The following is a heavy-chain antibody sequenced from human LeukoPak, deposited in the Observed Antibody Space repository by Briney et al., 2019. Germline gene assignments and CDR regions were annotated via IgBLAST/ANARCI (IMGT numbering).Heavy chain of an antibody. J-gene: IGHJ3*02. CDR3: AGFFYDNSGDALDI. V-gene: IGHV1-69*01. CDR2: LIPIYGSA. Sequence: ASVKVSCKASGGSFTFTSHAISWVRQAPGQGLEWMGGLIPIYGSANYAQKFQGRVTITSDESTRTVFMELSSLRPEDSAVYYCAGFFYDNSGDALDIWGQGTMVTVSS. CDR1: GGSFTFTSHA. D-gene: IGHD3-22*01.